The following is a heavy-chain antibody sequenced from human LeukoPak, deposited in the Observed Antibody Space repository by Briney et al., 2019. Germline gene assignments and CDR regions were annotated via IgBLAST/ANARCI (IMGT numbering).Heavy chain of an antibody. V-gene: IGHV4-39*07. CDR2: IYYSGST. J-gene: IGHJ4*02. D-gene: IGHD3-22*01. CDR1: GFTFSSYA. CDR3: ARDRGATNYYDSSGYNTPFDY. Sequence: GSLRLSCAASGFTFSSYAMSWVRQAPGKGLEWIGSIYYSGSTYYNPSLKSRVTISVDTSKNQFSLKLSSVTAADTAVYYCARDRGATNYYDSSGYNTPFDYWGQGTLVTVSS.